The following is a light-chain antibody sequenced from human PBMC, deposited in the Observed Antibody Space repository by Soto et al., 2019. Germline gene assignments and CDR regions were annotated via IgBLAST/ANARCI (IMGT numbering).Light chain of an antibody. CDR2: SAS. CDR3: QHLNSDLMYT. CDR1: QVISQGISSD. Sequence: DIQLTQSPSFLSASVGDRVTITCRASQVISQGISSDLTWYQQKPGKAPQLLIYSASTLQSGVPSRFSGSGTGTELTLTISSLQPEDFATYYCQHLNSDLMYTFGQGTKLEI. V-gene: IGKV1-9*01. J-gene: IGKJ2*01.